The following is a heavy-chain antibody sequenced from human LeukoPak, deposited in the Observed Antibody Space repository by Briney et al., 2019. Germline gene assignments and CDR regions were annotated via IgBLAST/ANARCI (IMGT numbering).Heavy chain of an antibody. CDR1: GLSFSSYN. CDR3: AAASAFSSSWRS. D-gene: IGHD6-13*01. CDR2: ITANNTTK. V-gene: IGHV3-48*01. J-gene: IGHJ5*02. Sequence: PGGSLRLSCTASGLSFSSYNMNWVRQAPGKGPEWVAYITANNTTKYYADSVKGRFTLSRDNDKKSLFLQINSLRAEDTAVYYCAAASAFSSSWRSWGQGTVVTVSS.